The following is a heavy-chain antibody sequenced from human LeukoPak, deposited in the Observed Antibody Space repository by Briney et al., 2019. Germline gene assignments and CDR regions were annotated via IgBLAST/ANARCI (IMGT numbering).Heavy chain of an antibody. Sequence: GESLKISCKGSGYSFTSYWIGWVRQMPGKGLEWMGIIYPGDSDTRYSPSFQGQVTISADKSISTAYLQWSSLKASDTAMYYCARITGIAAADDYYYYYMDVWGKGTTVTVSS. V-gene: IGHV5-51*01. D-gene: IGHD6-13*01. CDR2: IYPGDSDT. CDR1: GYSFTSYW. CDR3: ARITGIAAADDYYYYYMDV. J-gene: IGHJ6*03.